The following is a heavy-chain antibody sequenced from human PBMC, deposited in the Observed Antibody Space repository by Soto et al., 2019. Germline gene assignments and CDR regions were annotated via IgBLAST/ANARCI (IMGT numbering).Heavy chain of an antibody. J-gene: IGHJ5*02. CDR3: ARGGSYDFWGGSNWFDP. CDR1: GGSFSGYY. CDR2: INHSGST. D-gene: IGHD3-3*01. Sequence: SETLSLTCAVYGGSFSGYYWSWIRQPPGKGLEWIGGINHSGSTNYNPPLKSRVTISVDTSKNQFSLKLSSVTAADTAVYYCARGGSYDFWGGSNWFDPWGQGTLVTVSS. V-gene: IGHV4-34*01.